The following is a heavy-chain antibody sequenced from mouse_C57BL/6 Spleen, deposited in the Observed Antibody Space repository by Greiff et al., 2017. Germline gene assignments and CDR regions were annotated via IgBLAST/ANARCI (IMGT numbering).Heavy chain of an antibody. CDR1: GYSFTDYN. Sequence: EVKLQESGPELVKPGASVKISCKASGYSFTDYNMNWVKQSNGKSLEWIGVINPNYGTTSYNQKFKGKATLTVDQSSSTAYMQLNSLTSEDSAVYYCARGARTAQAWFAYWGQGTLVTVSA. CDR2: INPNYGTT. V-gene: IGHV1-39*01. D-gene: IGHD3-2*02. J-gene: IGHJ3*01. CDR3: ARGARTAQAWFAY.